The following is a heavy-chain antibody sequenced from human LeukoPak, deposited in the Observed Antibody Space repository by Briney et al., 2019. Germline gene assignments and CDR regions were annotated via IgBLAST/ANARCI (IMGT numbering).Heavy chain of an antibody. Sequence: PGGSLRLSCAASGFTFSSNSMNWVRQAPGKGLEWVSYISSGSSTIYFADSVKGRFTISRDNAKNSLFLQMNSLRAEDTAVYYCARAFRAYYFDDWGQGTLVTVSS. CDR2: ISSGSSTI. J-gene: IGHJ4*02. CDR3: ARAFRAYYFDD. CDR1: GFTFSSNS. V-gene: IGHV3-48*01.